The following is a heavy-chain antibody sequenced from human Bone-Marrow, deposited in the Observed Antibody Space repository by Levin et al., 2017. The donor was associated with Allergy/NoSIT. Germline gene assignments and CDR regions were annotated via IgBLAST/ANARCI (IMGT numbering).Heavy chain of an antibody. CDR1: GFTFSSYW. CDR3: ARDLTQPYEGKYNWFDP. J-gene: IGHJ5*02. D-gene: IGHD1-14*01. V-gene: IGHV3-7*01. Sequence: GESLKISCAASGFTFSSYWMSWVRQAPGKGLEWVANIKQDGSEKYYVDSVKGRFIISRDNAKNSLYLQMNSLRAEDTAVYYCARDLTQPYEGKYNWFDPWGQGTLVTVSS. CDR2: IKQDGSEK.